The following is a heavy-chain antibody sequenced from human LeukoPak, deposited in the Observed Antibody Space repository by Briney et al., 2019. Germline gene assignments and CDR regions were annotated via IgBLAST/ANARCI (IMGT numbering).Heavy chain of an antibody. D-gene: IGHD6-13*01. CDR1: GFTFSSYS. CDR2: ISSSSSYI. J-gene: IGHJ4*02. Sequence: PGGSLSLSCAASGFTFSSYSMNWVRQAPGKRLEWVSSISSSSSYIYYADSVKGRFTISRDNAKNSLYLQMNSLRAEDTAVYYCASMAARFDYWGQGTLVTVSS. CDR3: ASMAARFDY. V-gene: IGHV3-21*01.